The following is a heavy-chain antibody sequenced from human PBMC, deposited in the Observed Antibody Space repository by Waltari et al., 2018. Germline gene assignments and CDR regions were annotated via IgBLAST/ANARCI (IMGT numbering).Heavy chain of an antibody. V-gene: IGHV3-7*01. J-gene: IGHJ3*02. Sequence: EVLLVESGGGLVQTGGSLGLSCAASSLPFSHYWMHWVRQAPGDGVEWVANINQDGSEEYYVDSVKGRFTISRDNAKNSLYLEMKTLRAEDTAIYYCARTGARWLQFAAFDIWGQGTMVTVSS. CDR3: ARTGARWLQFAAFDI. D-gene: IGHD5-12*01. CDR1: SLPFSHYW. CDR2: INQDGSEE.